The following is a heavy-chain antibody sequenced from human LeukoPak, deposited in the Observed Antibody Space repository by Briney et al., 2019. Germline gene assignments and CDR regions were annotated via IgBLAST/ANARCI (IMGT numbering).Heavy chain of an antibody. Sequence: GGSLRLSCTASGFTFGDYAMSWFRQAPGKGLEWVGFIRSKAYGGTTEYAASVKGRFTISRDDSKSIAYLQMNSLKTEDTAVNYCTRVLGLLWFGEYFDYWGQGTLVTVSS. D-gene: IGHD3-10*01. V-gene: IGHV3-49*03. CDR2: IRSKAYGGTT. J-gene: IGHJ4*02. CDR3: TRVLGLLWFGEYFDY. CDR1: GFTFGDYA.